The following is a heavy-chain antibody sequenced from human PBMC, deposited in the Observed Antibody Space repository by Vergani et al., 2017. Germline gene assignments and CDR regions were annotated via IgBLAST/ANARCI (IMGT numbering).Heavy chain of an antibody. CDR2: FSYGGSS. V-gene: IGHV4-39*01. J-gene: IGHJ5*02. D-gene: IGHD3-10*01. CDR3: VRRTFYYGSGSSSWFDP. Sequence: VQLVESGGGLVKPGGSLRLSCAASGFSFSNAWMTWVRQGPGKGLEWIGSFSYGGSSDFNPSLKSRVTLSMDTSKSQFSLKLTSVTAADTAVYYCVRRTFYYGSGSSSWFDPWGQGVLVTVSS. CDR1: GFSFSNAW.